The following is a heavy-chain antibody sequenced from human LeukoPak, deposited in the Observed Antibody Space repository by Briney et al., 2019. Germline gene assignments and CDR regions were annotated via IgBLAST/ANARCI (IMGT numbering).Heavy chain of an antibody. CDR2: IYISGST. D-gene: IGHD3-22*01. CDR3: AGTYYYDSSGYYHYSL. V-gene: IGHV4-4*07. CDR1: GGSISSYY. Sequence: PSETLSLTCTVSGGSISSYYWSWIRQPAGKGLEWIGRIYISGSTNYNPSLKSRVTISVDTSKNQFSLKLSSVTAADTAVYYCAGTYYYDSSGYYHYSLWGQGTLVTVSS. J-gene: IGHJ4*02.